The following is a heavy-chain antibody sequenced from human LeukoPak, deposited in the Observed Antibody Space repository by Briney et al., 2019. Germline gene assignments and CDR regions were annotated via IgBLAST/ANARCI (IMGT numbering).Heavy chain of an antibody. CDR2: ISGSGGST. CDR1: GFTFSSYA. J-gene: IGHJ6*03. D-gene: IGHD1-20*01. V-gene: IGHV3-23*01. CDR3: AKYAVVITGSYYYYYYMDV. Sequence: GGSLRLSCAASGFTFSSYAMSGVRQAPGKGLEWVSAISGSGGSTYYADSVKGRFTISRDNSKNTLYLQMNSLRAEDTAVYYCAKYAVVITGSYYYYYYMDVWDKGTTVTVSS.